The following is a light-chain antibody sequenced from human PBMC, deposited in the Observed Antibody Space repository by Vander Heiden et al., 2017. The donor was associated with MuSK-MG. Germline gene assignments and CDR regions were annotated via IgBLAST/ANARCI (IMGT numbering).Light chain of an antibody. V-gene: IGKV3-15*01. CDR1: QSVSSN. CDR2: GAS. CDR3: QQYNNWPRT. Sequence: EIVMTQSPATLSVSPGERATLSCRASQSVSSNLAWYQQKPGQAPRLLIYGASTRATGIPARFSSSGSGTEFTLTISSLQSEDFAVYYCQQYNNWPRTFGQGTKLXIK. J-gene: IGKJ2*01.